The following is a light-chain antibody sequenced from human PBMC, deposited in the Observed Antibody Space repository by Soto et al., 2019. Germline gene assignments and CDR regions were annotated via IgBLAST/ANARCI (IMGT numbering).Light chain of an antibody. V-gene: IGKV3-11*01. J-gene: IGKJ4*02. CDR1: ENINKY. CDR2: DAS. CDR3: QHRTTWPAAVT. Sequence: EIVLTQSPATLSLSPGEGASLSCRASENINKYLAWYRQKPGQAPSLLIFDASYRAAGTPARVSASGSGTDFTLTISSLEPEDVAIYYCQHRTTWPAAVTFGGGTSVV.